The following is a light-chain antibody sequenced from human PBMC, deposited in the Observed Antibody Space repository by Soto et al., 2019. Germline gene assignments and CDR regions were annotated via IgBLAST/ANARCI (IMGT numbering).Light chain of an antibody. CDR2: SAS. J-gene: IGKJ1*01. Sequence: EIVMTQSPATLSVSPGERATLSCRASQSVRTTVDWYQQRPGQAPRLLIYSASTRATGVPARFSGGGSGTDFILTVTSLQSEDFGIYYCQQYTGWPTTFGQGTKVEIK. V-gene: IGKV3-15*01. CDR1: QSVRTT. CDR3: QQYTGWPTT.